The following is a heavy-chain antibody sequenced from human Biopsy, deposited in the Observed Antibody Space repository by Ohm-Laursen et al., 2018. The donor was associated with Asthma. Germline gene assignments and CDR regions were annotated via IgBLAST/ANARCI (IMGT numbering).Heavy chain of an antibody. CDR3: ARGDSSNWSHYYFDY. Sequence: GSLRLSCTASGFAVSRDHMSWVRQAPGKGLEWVSVIYSGGTSHTADSVRGRLTISRDYSKNTLYLQMHSLRAEDTAVYYCARGDSSNWSHYYFDYWGQGTLVTVSS. J-gene: IGHJ4*02. CDR2: IYSGGTS. V-gene: IGHV3-53*01. CDR1: GFAVSRDH. D-gene: IGHD3-22*01.